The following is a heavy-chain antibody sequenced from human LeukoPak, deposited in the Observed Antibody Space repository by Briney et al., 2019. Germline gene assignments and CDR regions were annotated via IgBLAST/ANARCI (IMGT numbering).Heavy chain of an antibody. CDR1: GFIFSSHT. J-gene: IGHJ1*01. D-gene: IGHD7-27*01. CDR2: ISGSGGSA. V-gene: IGHV3-23*01. CDR3: ARSHWGPEF. Sequence: PGGSLRLSCAGSGFIFSSHTMNWVRQAPGKGLQWVSAISGSGGSAYYADSVKGRFTISRDNSKNSLYLQMNSLRAEDTAVYYCARSHWGPEFWGQGTLVAVSS.